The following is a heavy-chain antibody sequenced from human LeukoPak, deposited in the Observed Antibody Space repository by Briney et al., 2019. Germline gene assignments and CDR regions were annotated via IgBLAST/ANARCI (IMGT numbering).Heavy chain of an antibody. J-gene: IGHJ5*02. CDR3: AWHDFGDYLRWFDP. Sequence: GESLKISCKGSGYSFTSYWIGWVRQMPGKGLEWMGIIYPGDSDTRYSPSFQGQVTISADKSISTPFLPWSSLKASGTRRHYCAWHDFGDYLRWFDPWGQGTLVTVSS. CDR1: GYSFTSYW. CDR2: IYPGDSDT. D-gene: IGHD4-17*01. V-gene: IGHV5-51*01.